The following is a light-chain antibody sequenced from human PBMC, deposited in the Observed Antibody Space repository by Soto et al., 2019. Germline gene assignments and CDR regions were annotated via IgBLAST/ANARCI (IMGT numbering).Light chain of an antibody. CDR3: QEYNSAPRVT. CDR1: QGISNY. Sequence: DIQMTQSPSSLSASVGDRVTITCRASQGISNYLAWYQQKPGKVPKLLIYVASTLQSGVQSRFSGSGSGTDFTHTISSLQPENVATYYCQEYNSAPRVTFGPGTKVDIK. CDR2: VAS. J-gene: IGKJ3*01. V-gene: IGKV1-27*01.